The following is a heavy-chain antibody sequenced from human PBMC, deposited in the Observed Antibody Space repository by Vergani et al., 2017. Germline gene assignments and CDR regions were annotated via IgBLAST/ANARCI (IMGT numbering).Heavy chain of an antibody. CDR2: INNSGST. D-gene: IGHD3-3*01. Sequence: QVQLQQWGAGLLKPSETLSLTCAVYGGSFSGYYWSWIRQPPGKGLEWIGEINNSGSTNYNPSLKSRVTISVDTSKNQFSLKLSSVTAADTAVYYCARRSFGVVHSWFDPWGQGTLVTVSS. CDR3: ARRSFGVVHSWFDP. CDR1: GGSFSGYY. V-gene: IGHV4-34*01. J-gene: IGHJ5*02.